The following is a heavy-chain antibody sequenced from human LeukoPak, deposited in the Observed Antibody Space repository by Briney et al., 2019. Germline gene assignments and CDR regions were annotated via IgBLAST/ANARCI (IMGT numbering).Heavy chain of an antibody. D-gene: IGHD3-22*01. V-gene: IGHV3-11*06. CDR2: ISSSSSYT. Sequence: GGSLRLSCAASGFTFSDYYMSWIRRAPGKGLEWVSYISSSSSYTNYADSVKGRFTISRDNAKNSLYLQMNSLRAEDTAVYYCAGVPHYYDSSGYYTWGQGTLVTVSS. CDR1: GFTFSDYY. CDR3: AGVPHYYDSSGYYT. J-gene: IGHJ5*02.